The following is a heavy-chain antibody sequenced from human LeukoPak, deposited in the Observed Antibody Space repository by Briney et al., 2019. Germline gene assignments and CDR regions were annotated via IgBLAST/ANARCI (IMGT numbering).Heavy chain of an antibody. CDR2: ISDTSTTI. J-gene: IGHJ4*02. V-gene: IGHV3-48*01. CDR3: ARDPSSYSPWGFDF. Sequence: PGGSLRLSCSASGFTFSDFSMNWVRRAPGKGLEWISYISDTSTTIYYADSLKGRFTISRDNAKNSLYLQLSSLTVDDTAVYYCARDPSSYSPWGFDFWGQGTLVTVSS. CDR1: GFTFSDFS. D-gene: IGHD2-2*01.